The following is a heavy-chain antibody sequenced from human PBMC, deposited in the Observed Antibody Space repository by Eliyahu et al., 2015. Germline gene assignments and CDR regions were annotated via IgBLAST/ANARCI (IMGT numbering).Heavy chain of an antibody. CDR1: GFPFSDYF. J-gene: IGHJ6*02. D-gene: IGHD2/OR15-2a*01. CDR2: INNEGNNM. Sequence: QLHVEESGGGLVRPGGSLRXSCAASGFPFSDYFMTWVRQAPGKGLGWISHINNEGNNMVYAESVKGRFTISRDNARNSVYLQMENLRADDTAVYYCVRDGRPYFYMGLDVWGRGTTVTVSS. CDR3: VRDGRPYFYMGLDV. V-gene: IGHV3-11*01.